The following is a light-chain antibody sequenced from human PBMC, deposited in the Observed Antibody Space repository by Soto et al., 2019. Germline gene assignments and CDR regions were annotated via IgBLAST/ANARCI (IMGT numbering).Light chain of an antibody. CDR1: SSNIGAGYD. J-gene: IGLJ1*01. Sequence: QSVLTQPPSVSGAPGQRVTISCTGSSSNIGAGYDVHWYQQLPGTAPKLLIYGNSNRPSGVPDRFSGSKSGTSASLAITGLQAEDGADYYCQSYDSSLSGPYVFGTGTKATVL. V-gene: IGLV1-40*01. CDR2: GNS. CDR3: QSYDSSLSGPYV.